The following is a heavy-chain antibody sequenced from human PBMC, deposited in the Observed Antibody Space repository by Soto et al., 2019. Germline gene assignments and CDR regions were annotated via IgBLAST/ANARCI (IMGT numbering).Heavy chain of an antibody. Sequence: PWETLSLTCAVYGGSFSGYYWSWIRQPPGKGLEWIGEINHSGSTNYNPSLKSRVTISVDTSKNQFSLKLSSVTAADTAVYYCARDTQGIVVVPAAKDGMDVWGQGTTVTVSS. V-gene: IGHV4-34*01. J-gene: IGHJ6*02. CDR1: GGSFSGYY. D-gene: IGHD2-2*01. CDR3: ARDTQGIVVVPAAKDGMDV. CDR2: INHSGST.